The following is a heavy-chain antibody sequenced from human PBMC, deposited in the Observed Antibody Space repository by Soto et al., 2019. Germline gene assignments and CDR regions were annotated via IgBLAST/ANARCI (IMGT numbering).Heavy chain of an antibody. CDR2: TYSSGRT. CDR1: GAPITINY. J-gene: IGHJ4*01. CDR3: AGDAVGPYDH. V-gene: IGHV4-59*01. Sequence: QVQVRESGPGLVKLAETLSLTCTVSGAPITINYLSWLRQAPGKGLEWSGYTYSSGRTTYNPSRTSRVTMAAETSKDHFSLKLNSVTAAHTAVSSFAGDAVGPYDHWGPGILVTVSS.